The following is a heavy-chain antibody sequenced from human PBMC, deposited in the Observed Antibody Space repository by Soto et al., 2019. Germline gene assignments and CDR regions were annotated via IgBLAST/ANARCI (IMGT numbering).Heavy chain of an antibody. CDR3: ARIDCTGGSCRPYAYYDLDV. V-gene: IGHV3-33*01. CDR2: IWYDGSIK. J-gene: IGHJ6*02. CDR1: GFTFNTYG. Sequence: QVQLVESGGGVVQPGRSLRLSCAASGFTFNTYGMHWVRQAPGRGLEWVAVIWYDGSIKYYADSVKGRFTISRDNSKNTRYLQMNSLRAEDTAVYYCARIDCTGGSCRPYAYYDLDVWGQGTTVTVS. D-gene: IGHD2-15*01.